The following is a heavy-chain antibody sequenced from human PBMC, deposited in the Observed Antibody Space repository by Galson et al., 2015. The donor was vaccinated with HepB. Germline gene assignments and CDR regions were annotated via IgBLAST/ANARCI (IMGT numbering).Heavy chain of an antibody. CDR1: GFTFDDYA. Sequence: SLRLSCAASGFTFDDYAMHWVRQAPGKGLEWVSGISWNSGSIGYADSVKGRFTISRDNAKNSLYLQMNSLRAEDTALYYCAKDIGYCTGGVCRGWYFDLWGRGTLVTVSS. J-gene: IGHJ2*01. V-gene: IGHV3-9*01. CDR3: AKDIGYCTGGVCRGWYFDL. D-gene: IGHD2-8*02. CDR2: ISWNSGSI.